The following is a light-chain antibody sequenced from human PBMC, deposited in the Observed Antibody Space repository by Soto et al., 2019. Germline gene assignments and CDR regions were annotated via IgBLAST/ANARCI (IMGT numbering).Light chain of an antibody. Sequence: QAVVTQPPSASGTPGQRVTISCSGSSSYIGSKYVYWYQQLPGTAPKLLIYRNDQRPSRISDRFSGSKSGTSASLAISGLXXXXXADYYCAAWDDSLSGYVFGTGTKVTVL. CDR1: SSYIGSKY. CDR2: RND. J-gene: IGLJ1*01. V-gene: IGLV1-47*01. CDR3: AAWDDSLSGYV.